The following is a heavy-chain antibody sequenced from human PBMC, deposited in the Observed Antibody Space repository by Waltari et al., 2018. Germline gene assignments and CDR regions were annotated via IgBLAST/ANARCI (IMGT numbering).Heavy chain of an antibody. CDR3: ARRTGAYFMDV. D-gene: IGHD7-27*01. Sequence: VQLVESGGGLVKPGGSLRLSCAASGFTFSSYSMNWVRQAPGKGLEWVAFIRYDGSSQYYADSVKGRFTISRDNSKNTLNLQMNSLRADDTAVYFCARRTGAYFMDVWGKGTTVTVSS. V-gene: IGHV3-30*02. CDR1: GFTFSSYS. CDR2: IRYDGSSQ. J-gene: IGHJ6*03.